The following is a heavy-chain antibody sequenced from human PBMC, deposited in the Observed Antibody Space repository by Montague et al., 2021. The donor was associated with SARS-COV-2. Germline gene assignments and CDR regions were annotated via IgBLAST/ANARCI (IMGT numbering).Heavy chain of an antibody. J-gene: IGHJ4*02. Sequence: SETLSLTCAVYGGSFSGYYWSWIRQPPGKGLEWIGEINHSESTNYNPSLKSRVTISVDTSKNQFSLKLSSVTAADTAVYYCARHPRGYYDYVWGSPSYYFGYWGQGTLVTVSS. CDR2: INHSEST. V-gene: IGHV4-34*01. D-gene: IGHD3-16*01. CDR3: ARHPRGYYDYVWGSPSYYFGY. CDR1: GGSFSGYY.